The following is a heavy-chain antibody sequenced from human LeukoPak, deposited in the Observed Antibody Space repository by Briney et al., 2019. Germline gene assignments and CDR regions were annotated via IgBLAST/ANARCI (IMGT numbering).Heavy chain of an antibody. V-gene: IGHV3-7*01. CDR3: TRDTDGSLDY. Sequence: GSLRLSCTASGVTFSNSWMAWVRQAPGKGLQWVANISRDGITEHDADSLKGRFTISRDNPKNSLYLQMNNLRADDTAVYYCTRDTDGSLDYWGQGILVTVAS. CDR2: ISRDGITE. J-gene: IGHJ4*02. CDR1: GVTFSNSW. D-gene: IGHD1-26*01.